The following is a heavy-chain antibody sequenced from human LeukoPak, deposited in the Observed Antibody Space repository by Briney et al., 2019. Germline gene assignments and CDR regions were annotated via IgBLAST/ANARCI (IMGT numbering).Heavy chain of an antibody. V-gene: IGHV3-21*01. Sequence: GGSLRLSCAASGFTFGSYNMNWVRQAPGKGLEWVSSISSSSSYIYYADSLKGRFTISRDNAKNSLYLQMNSLRAEDTAVYYCARGVVTATTDYFDYWGQGTLVTVSS. D-gene: IGHD2-21*02. J-gene: IGHJ4*02. CDR1: GFTFGSYN. CDR3: ARGVVTATTDYFDY. CDR2: ISSSSSYI.